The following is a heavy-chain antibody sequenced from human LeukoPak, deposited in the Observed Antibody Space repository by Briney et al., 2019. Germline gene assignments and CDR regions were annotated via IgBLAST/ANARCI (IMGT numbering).Heavy chain of an antibody. J-gene: IGHJ4*02. CDR3: AKDRQLLFPNYFDY. D-gene: IGHD2-2*01. Sequence: PGGSLRLSCTGSGFTFSSYSMNWVRQAPGKGLEWVSSISSSSSYRYYEESVKGRFTISRDNSKNTLYLQMNSLRAEDTAVYYCAKDRQLLFPNYFDYWGQGTLVTVSS. CDR2: ISSSSSYR. V-gene: IGHV3-21*04. CDR1: GFTFSSYS.